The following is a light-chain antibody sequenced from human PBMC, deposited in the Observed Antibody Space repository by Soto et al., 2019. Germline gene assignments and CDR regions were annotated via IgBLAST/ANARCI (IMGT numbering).Light chain of an antibody. V-gene: IGKV1-5*01. J-gene: IGKJ5*01. CDR1: QSISSY. CDR3: QQYNSYLIT. CDR2: DAS. Sequence: DIQMTQSPSSLSASVGDGVTISCGASQSISSYVSWYQQKPGKANKLLIYDASTLESRVPPRFSGSGSGTDFTLTISSLQTDELATYDCQQYNSYLITVGQGTRRAIK.